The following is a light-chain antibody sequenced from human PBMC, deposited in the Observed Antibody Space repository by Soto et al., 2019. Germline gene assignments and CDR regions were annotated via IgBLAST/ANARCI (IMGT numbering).Light chain of an antibody. CDR3: QQYNSYWK. CDR2: APS. J-gene: IGKJ1*01. CDR1: QGISSY. V-gene: IGKV1-9*01. Sequence: IQLTQSPSSLSASVLDRVTITFRASQGISSYLAWYQQKPGKAPKLLIYAPSNFQSGVPSRFSGSGSGTHFTLTISSLQPDDFATYYCQQYNSYWKFGQGTKVDIK.